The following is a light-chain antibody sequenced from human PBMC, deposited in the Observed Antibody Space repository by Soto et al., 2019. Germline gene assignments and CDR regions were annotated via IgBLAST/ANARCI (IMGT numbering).Light chain of an antibody. CDR3: HQFNNYPRT. Sequence: AIQLTQSPSSLSASVGDRVTITCRASQGINSALAWYQQKPGKAPKLLIYDACSLESGVPSRFSGSGSGTDFTLTISSLQPEDFATYYCHQFNNYPRTFGPGTKVDIK. CDR2: DAC. V-gene: IGKV1D-13*01. J-gene: IGKJ3*01. CDR1: QGINSA.